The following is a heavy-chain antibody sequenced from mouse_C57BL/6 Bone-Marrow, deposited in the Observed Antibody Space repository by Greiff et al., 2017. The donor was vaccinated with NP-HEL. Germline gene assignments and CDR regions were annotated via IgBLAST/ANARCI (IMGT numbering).Heavy chain of an antibody. V-gene: IGHV5-16*01. CDR3: ARDDGYYGFDY. CDR2: INYDGSST. D-gene: IGHD2-3*01. CDR1: GFTFSDYY. Sequence: EVQLVESEGGLVQPGSSMKLSCTASGFTFSDYYMAWVRQVPEKGLEWVAKINYDGSSTYYLDSLKSRFIISRDNAKNILYLQMSSLKSEDTATYYCARDDGYYGFDYWGQGTTLTVSS. J-gene: IGHJ2*01.